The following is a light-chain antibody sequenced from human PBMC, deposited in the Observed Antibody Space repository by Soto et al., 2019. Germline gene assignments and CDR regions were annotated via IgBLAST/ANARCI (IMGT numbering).Light chain of an antibody. V-gene: IGLV2-8*01. CDR1: SSDVGGYNY. Sequence: QSVLTQPPSAAGSPGQSGTISCTGTSSDVGGYNYVSWYHQHPGKAPKLMIDEVSKRPSGVPDRFSGSKSVNTASLTVSGLQAEDEADYYCSSYAGSNNVVVFGGGTNLTVL. J-gene: IGLJ2*01. CDR2: EVS. CDR3: SSYAGSNNVVV.